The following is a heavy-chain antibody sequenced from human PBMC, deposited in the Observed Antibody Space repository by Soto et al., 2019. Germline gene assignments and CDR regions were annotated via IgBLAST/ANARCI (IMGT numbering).Heavy chain of an antibody. J-gene: IGHJ5*02. CDR1: GYTFTSYG. CDR2: ISAYNGNT. Sequence: QVQLVQSGAEVKNPGASVKVSCKASGYTFTSYGISWVRQSPGQGLEWMGCISAYNGNTNNAQKFQGRVAVTTDPSTSTAYMQLMNLRSDATAVYYCARTSGYSSTDNWFDPWGQGTLVTVSS. V-gene: IGHV1-18*01. D-gene: IGHD6-13*01. CDR3: ARTSGYSSTDNWFDP.